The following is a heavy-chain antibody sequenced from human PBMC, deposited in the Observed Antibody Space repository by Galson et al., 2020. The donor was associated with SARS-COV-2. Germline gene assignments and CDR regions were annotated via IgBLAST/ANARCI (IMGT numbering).Heavy chain of an antibody. Sequence: GESLKISCAASGFTFSSYAMHWVRQAPGKGLEWVAVISYDGSNKYYADSVKGRFIISRDNSKNTLYLQMNSLRAEDTAVYYCARARSGSYFSAFDYWGQGTLVTVSS. CDR2: ISYDGSNK. D-gene: IGHD1-26*01. J-gene: IGHJ4*02. CDR1: GFTFSSYA. V-gene: IGHV3-30-3*01. CDR3: ARARSGSYFSAFDY.